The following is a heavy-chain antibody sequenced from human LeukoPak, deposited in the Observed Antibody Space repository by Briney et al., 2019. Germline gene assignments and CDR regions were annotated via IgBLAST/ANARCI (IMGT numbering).Heavy chain of an antibody. CDR3: AIHCSGGSCSRSYYFDY. CDR1: GYTFSSYA. CDR2: INAGNGNT. V-gene: IGHV1-3*01. D-gene: IGHD2-15*01. J-gene: IGHJ4*02. Sequence: PGASVKVSCKASGYTFSSYAMHWVRQAPAQRLEWMGWINAGNGNTKYSQKFQDRVTITSDTSASTAYMELSSLRSEDTAVYYCAIHCSGGSCSRSYYFDYWGQGTLVTVSS.